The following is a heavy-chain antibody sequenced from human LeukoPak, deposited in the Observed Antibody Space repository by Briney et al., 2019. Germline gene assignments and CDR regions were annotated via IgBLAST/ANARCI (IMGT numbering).Heavy chain of an antibody. Sequence: SETLSLTCTVSGGSVSSGSYYWSWIRQPPGKGLEWIGYIYYSGSTNYNPSLKSRVTISVDTSKNQFSLKLSSVTAADTAVYYCAREDITGTASYFDYWGQGTLVTVSS. CDR1: GGSVSSGSYY. V-gene: IGHV4-61*01. D-gene: IGHD1-7*01. CDR3: AREDITGTASYFDY. CDR2: IYYSGST. J-gene: IGHJ4*02.